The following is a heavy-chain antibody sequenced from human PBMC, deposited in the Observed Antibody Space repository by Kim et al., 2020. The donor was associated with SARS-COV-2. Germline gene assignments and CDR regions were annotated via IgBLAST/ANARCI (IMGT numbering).Heavy chain of an antibody. CDR3: AKAPGSTHWPYYFDY. Sequence: GGSLRLSCAASGFTFSSYAMSWVRQAPGKGLEWVSAMSGSGGSTTYAGSVKGRFTISRDNSKNTLYLQMNSLTAEDTAVYYCAKAPGSTHWPYYFDYWGQGTLVTVSS. D-gene: IGHD6-13*01. V-gene: IGHV3-23*01. J-gene: IGHJ4*02. CDR1: GFTFSSYA. CDR2: MSGSGGST.